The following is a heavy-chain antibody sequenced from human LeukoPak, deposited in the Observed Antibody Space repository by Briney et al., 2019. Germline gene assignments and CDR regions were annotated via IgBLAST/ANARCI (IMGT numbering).Heavy chain of an antibody. CDR1: GFTFDDYA. J-gene: IGHJ4*02. D-gene: IGHD3-22*01. V-gene: IGHV3-9*01. Sequence: PGGSLRLSCAASGFTFDDYAMHWVRQAPGKGLEWVSGISWNSGSIGYADSVKGRFTISRDNAKNSLYLQMNSLRAEDTALYYCAKEYQLYDSSGYSYGFDYWGQGTLVTVSS. CDR3: AKEYQLYDSSGYSYGFDY. CDR2: ISWNSGSI.